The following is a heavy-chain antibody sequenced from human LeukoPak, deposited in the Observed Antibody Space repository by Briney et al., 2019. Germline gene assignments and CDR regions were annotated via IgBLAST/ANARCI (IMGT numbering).Heavy chain of an antibody. Sequence: PSETLSLTCTVSGGSISGYYWSWIRRPAGKGLEWIGRIDTSGSTNYNPSLKSRVTMSVDTSKNQFSLKLSSVTAADTAVYYCARDFNDFWSVYIDYWGQGTLVTVPS. CDR2: IDTSGST. J-gene: IGHJ4*02. CDR1: GGSISGYY. D-gene: IGHD3-3*01. V-gene: IGHV4-4*07. CDR3: ARDFNDFWSVYIDY.